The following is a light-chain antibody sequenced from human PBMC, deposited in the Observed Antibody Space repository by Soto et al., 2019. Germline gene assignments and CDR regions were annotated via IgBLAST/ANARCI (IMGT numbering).Light chain of an antibody. CDR1: QSITSS. V-gene: IGKV1-39*01. Sequence: DIQMTQSPSSLSASVGDRVTITCRASQSITSSLNWYQQKPGKAPTLLIYAASNLQSGVPSRFSGSGSGTDFTLTISSLQPEDFATYYCQQSYSSPYTFGQGTKLAIK. CDR3: QQSYSSPYT. J-gene: IGKJ2*01. CDR2: AAS.